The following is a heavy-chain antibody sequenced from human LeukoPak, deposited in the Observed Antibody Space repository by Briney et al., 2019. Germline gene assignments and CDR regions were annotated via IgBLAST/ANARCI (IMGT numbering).Heavy chain of an antibody. J-gene: IGHJ4*02. CDR1: GFTFSTYW. CDR2: ITSSSAYI. V-gene: IGHV3-21*01. Sequence: PGGSLRLSCAASGFTFSTYWMHWVRQAPGKGLEWVSSITSSSAYIYHADSVKGRFTISRDNAKNSLYLQMNSLRAEDTAVYYCARVLRDYYFDFWGQGTLVTVSS. D-gene: IGHD3-9*01. CDR3: ARVLRDYYFDF.